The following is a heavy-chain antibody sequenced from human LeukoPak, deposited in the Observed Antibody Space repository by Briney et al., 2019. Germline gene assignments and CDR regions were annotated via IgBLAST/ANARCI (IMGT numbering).Heavy chain of an antibody. CDR1: GYTFTSYG. Sequence: GASVKISCKASGYTFTSYGISWVRQAPGQGLEWMGWITTYNGYTNYAQKLQGRVTMTTDTSTSTAYMELRSLRSDDTAVYYCARDYYGSGSYLDYWGQGALVTVSS. CDR2: ITTYNGYT. CDR3: ARDYYGSGSYLDY. D-gene: IGHD3-10*01. V-gene: IGHV1-18*01. J-gene: IGHJ4*02.